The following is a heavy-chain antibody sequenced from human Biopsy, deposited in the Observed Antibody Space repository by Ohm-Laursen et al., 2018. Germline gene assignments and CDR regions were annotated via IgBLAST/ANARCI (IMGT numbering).Heavy chain of an antibody. V-gene: IGHV5-51*01. CDR1: GYSFGNFW. D-gene: IGHD2-15*01. J-gene: IGHJ6*02. Sequence: GESLKISCKGSGYSFGNFWIGWVRQLPGKGLEWMGPIYPGDSDSKYSQSFQGQVPISVDASVSIAYLQWSSLKASDTAMYYCARSSAAGFYFYGMDIWGQGTMVTVSS. CDR2: IYPGDSDS. CDR3: ARSSAAGFYFYGMDI.